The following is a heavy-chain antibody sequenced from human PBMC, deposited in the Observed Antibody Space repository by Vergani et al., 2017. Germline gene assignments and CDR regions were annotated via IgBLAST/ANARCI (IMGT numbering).Heavy chain of an antibody. CDR1: GGSISSYY. Sequence: QVQLQESGPGLVKPSETLSLTCTVSGGSISSYYWSWIRQPAGKGLEWIGRIYYSGSTYYNPSLKSRVTISVDTSKNQFSLKLSSVTAADTAVYYCARGLLFRLLHDAFDIWGQGTMVTVSS. D-gene: IGHD2/OR15-2a*01. J-gene: IGHJ3*02. CDR2: IYYSGST. V-gene: IGHV4-4*07. CDR3: ARGLLFRLLHDAFDI.